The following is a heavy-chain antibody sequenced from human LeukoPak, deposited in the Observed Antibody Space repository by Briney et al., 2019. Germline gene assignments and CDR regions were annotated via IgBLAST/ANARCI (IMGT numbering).Heavy chain of an antibody. V-gene: IGHV1-18*04. CDR1: GYTFTNYG. J-gene: IGHJ4*02. CDR3: ARETCSYKGNYFDY. Sequence: AAVTVSCKASGYTFTNYGISWVRQPPGQGLERKGLISAYNGNTNNAQKHQGRVTMTTDTTTRTDYMEVRSLRSDDTAVYDCARETCSYKGNYFDYWGQGTLVTVSS. CDR2: ISAYNGNT. D-gene: IGHD3-9*01.